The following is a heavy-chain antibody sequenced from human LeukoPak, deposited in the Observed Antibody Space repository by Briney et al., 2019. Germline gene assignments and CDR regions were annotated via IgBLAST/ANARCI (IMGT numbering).Heavy chain of an antibody. D-gene: IGHD2-21*01. V-gene: IGHV4-59*08. J-gene: IGHJ3*02. CDR2: IHYSGST. CDR3: ARSVSWGLLVRDDAFDI. Sequence: PSETLSLTCTVSGGSISSYHWIWIRQLPGKGLEWIGYIHYSGSTNYNPSLKSRVTTSVDTSKKQFSLKLRSVTAADTAVYYCARSVSWGLLVRDDAFDIWGQGTMVTVSS. CDR1: GGSISSYH.